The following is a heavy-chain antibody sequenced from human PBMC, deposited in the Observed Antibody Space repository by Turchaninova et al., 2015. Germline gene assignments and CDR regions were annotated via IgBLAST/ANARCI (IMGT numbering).Heavy chain of an antibody. CDR1: GFSFGNYA. V-gene: IGHV3-23*04. J-gene: IGHJ4*02. CDR3: AKETAAVGQPLFDY. D-gene: IGHD6-13*01. Sequence: EVQLVESGGGLVQPGGSLRLSCAASGFSFGNYAMSWVRQAPGKGLEWVSGSSGDGHTYYLDSVKGRFTISRDNSKNTLYLQMNSLRVEDTAIYYCAKETAAVGQPLFDYWGQRILVTVSS. CDR2: SSGDGHT.